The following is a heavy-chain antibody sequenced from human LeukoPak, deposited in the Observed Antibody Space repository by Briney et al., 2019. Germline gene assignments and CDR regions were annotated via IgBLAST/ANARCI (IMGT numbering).Heavy chain of an antibody. J-gene: IGHJ6*02. CDR3: ARPYGSGYYYYYYGMDV. CDR2: ISYDGSNK. V-gene: IGHV3-30-3*01. D-gene: IGHD3-10*01. CDR1: GFTFSSYA. Sequence: GGSLRLSCAASGFTFSSYAMSWVRQAPGKGLEWVAVISYDGSNKYYADSVKGRFTISRDNSKNTLYLQMNSLRAEDTAVYYCARPYGSGYYYYYYGMDVWGQGTTVTVSS.